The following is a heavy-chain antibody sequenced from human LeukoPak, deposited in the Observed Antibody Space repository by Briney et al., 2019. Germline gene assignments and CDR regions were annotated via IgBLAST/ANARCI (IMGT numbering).Heavy chain of an antibody. V-gene: IGHV3-30*03. CDR3: ARSTVLLWFGEFDFDY. Sequence: LSLTCAVYGGSFSGYYWSWIRQPPGKGLEWVAVISYDGSNKYYAASVKGRFTISRDTSKNTLSLQLNSMTAEDTAVYYCARSTVLLWFGEFDFDYWGQGTLVTVSS. J-gene: IGHJ4*02. D-gene: IGHD3-10*01. CDR1: GGSFSGYY. CDR2: ISYDGSNK.